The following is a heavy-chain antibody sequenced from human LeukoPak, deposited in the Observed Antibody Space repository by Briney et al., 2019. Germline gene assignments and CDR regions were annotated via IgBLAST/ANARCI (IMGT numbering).Heavy chain of an antibody. Sequence: ASVKVSCKASGYTFTSYAMNWVRQAPGQGLEWMGWINTSTGNPTYAQGFTGRFVFSLDTSVSTAYLQISSLKAEDTAVYYCARDQSSSWSNYYYMDVWGKGTTVTVSS. CDR2: INTSTGNP. CDR3: ARDQSSSWSNYYYMDV. V-gene: IGHV7-4-1*02. D-gene: IGHD6-13*01. J-gene: IGHJ6*03. CDR1: GYTFTSYA.